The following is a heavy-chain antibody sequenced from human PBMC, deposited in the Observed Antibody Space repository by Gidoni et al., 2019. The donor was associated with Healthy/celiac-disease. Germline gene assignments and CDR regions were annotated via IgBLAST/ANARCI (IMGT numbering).Heavy chain of an antibody. CDR2: IWYDGSNK. V-gene: IGHV3-33*01. CDR3: ARGSMVRRTDYFDY. J-gene: IGHJ4*02. D-gene: IGHD3-10*01. CDR1: GFTFSSYG. Sequence: QVQLVESGGGVVQPGRSLRLSCAASGFTFSSYGMHWVRQAPVKVLEWVAVIWYDGSNKYYADSVKGRFTISRDNSKNTLYLQMNSLRAEDTAVYYCARGSMVRRTDYFDYWGQGTLVTVSS.